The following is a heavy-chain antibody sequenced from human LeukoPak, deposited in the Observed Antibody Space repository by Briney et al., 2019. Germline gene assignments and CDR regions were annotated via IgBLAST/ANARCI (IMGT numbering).Heavy chain of an antibody. D-gene: IGHD3-22*01. CDR1: GFTFSSYW. CDR3: AKDYYDSSGYYRRYYYYYYMDV. J-gene: IGHJ6*03. V-gene: IGHV3-74*01. CDR2: INSDGSST. Sequence: PGGSLRLSCAASGFTFSSYWMHWVRQAPGKGLVWVSRINSDGSSTYYADSVKGRFTISRDNSKNTLYLQMNSLRAEDTAVYYCAKDYYDSSGYYRRYYYYYYMDVWGKGTTVTVSS.